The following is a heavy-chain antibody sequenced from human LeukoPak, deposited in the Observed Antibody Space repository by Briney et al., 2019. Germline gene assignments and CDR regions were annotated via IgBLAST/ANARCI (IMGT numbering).Heavy chain of an antibody. D-gene: IGHD6-13*01. CDR3: ARGGSSWYYFDY. V-gene: IGHV1-69*04. CDR2: IIPILGIA. CDR1: GGTFSSYA. J-gene: IGHJ4*02. Sequence: ASVKVSFKASGGTFSSYAISWGRQAPGQGLEWMGRIIPILGIANYAQKFQGRVTITADKSTSTAYMELSSLRSEDTAVYYCARGGSSWYYFDYWGQGTLVTVSS.